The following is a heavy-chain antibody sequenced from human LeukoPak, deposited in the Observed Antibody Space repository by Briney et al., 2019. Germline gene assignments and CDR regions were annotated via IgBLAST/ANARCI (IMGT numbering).Heavy chain of an antibody. D-gene: IGHD6-13*01. J-gene: IGHJ4*02. CDR1: GGTSSSYA. CDR2: IIPILGIA. Sequence: ASVKVSCKASGGTSSSYAISWVRQAPGQGLEWMGRIIPILGIANYAQKFQGRVTITADKSTSTAYMELSSLRSEDTAVYYCASMAAAGTWFDYWGQGTLVTVSS. CDR3: ASMAAAGTWFDY. V-gene: IGHV1-69*04.